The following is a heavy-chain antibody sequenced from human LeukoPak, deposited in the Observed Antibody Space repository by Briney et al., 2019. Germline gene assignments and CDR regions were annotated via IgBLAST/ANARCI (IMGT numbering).Heavy chain of an antibody. CDR2: ISYSGST. CDR1: GGSVSSGSYY. D-gene: IGHD5-24*01. CDR3: ARDPGIWQQLGYFDY. J-gene: IGHJ4*02. V-gene: IGHV4-61*03. Sequence: PSETLSLTCTVSGGSVSSGSYYWSWIRQPPGKGLEWIGYISYSGSTNYNPFLKSRVTISVDTSKNHFSLRLCSVTAADTAVYYCARDPGIWQQLGYFDYWGQGSLVTVSS.